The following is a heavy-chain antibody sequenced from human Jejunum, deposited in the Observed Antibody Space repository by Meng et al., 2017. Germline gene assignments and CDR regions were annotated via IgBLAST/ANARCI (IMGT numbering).Heavy chain of an antibody. Sequence: SGPTLVKPTQTLTLTCTFSGFSLSTSGVGVGWIRQPPGKALEWLGIIYWDDDKRYSPSLKNRLTVTKDTSKNQVFLTMTNMDPVDTATYYCAHRRPSYAVPYGMDVWGQGTPVTVSS. J-gene: IGHJ6*02. CDR3: AHRRPSYAVPYGMDV. CDR1: GFSLSTSGVG. CDR2: IYWDDDK. V-gene: IGHV2-5*02.